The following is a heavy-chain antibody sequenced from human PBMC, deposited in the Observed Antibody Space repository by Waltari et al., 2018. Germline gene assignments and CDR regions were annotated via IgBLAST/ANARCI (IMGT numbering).Heavy chain of an antibody. J-gene: IGHJ3*02. CDR1: GYTLTDIS. CDR3: ATEDLENVGGRTYAAFHI. Sequence: QVQLVQSGAEVKKPGASVKVSCKVSGYTLTDISIHWVQQAPGKGLEWMGGFDSEDGETNFEQKFQGRFTLTEDTSTETAYLELSSLRSEDTAVYYCATEDLENVGGRTYAAFHIWGQGTMVTVSS. V-gene: IGHV1-24*01. CDR2: FDSEDGET. D-gene: IGHD3-16*01.